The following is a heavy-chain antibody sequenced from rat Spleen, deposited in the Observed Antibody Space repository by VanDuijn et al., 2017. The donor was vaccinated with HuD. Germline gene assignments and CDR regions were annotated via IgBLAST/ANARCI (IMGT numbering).Heavy chain of an antibody. CDR3: ARHGPVGSQYYFDY. V-gene: IGHV5-7*01. CDR2: ISYDGSST. D-gene: IGHD1-1*01. J-gene: IGHJ2*01. CDR1: GFTFSDYN. Sequence: EVQLVESGGGLVQPGRSLKLSCAASGFTFSDYNMAWVRQAPKKGLEWVATISYDGSSTSYRDSVKGRFTISRDNAKSTLYLQMDSLRSEDTATYYCARHGPVGSQYYFDYWGQGIMVTVSS.